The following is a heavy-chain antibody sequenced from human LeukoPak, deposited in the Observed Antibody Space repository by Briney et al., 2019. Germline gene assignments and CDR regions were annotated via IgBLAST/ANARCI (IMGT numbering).Heavy chain of an antibody. D-gene: IGHD4-23*01. Sequence: ASVKVSCKASGYTFTSYGISWVRQAPGQGLEWMGGIIPIFGTANYAQKFQGRVTITADESTSTAYMELSSLRSEDTAVYYCASEPGVTPTLDAFDIWGQGTMVTVSS. V-gene: IGHV1-69*13. J-gene: IGHJ3*02. CDR3: ASEPGVTPTLDAFDI. CDR1: GYTFTSYG. CDR2: IIPIFGTA.